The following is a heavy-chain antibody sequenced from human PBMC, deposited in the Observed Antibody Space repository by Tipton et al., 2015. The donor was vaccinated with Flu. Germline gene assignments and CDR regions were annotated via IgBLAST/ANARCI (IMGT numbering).Heavy chain of an antibody. J-gene: IGHJ4*02. Sequence: SLRLSCAASGVTLSSHWMHWVRQAPGKGLEWVACINGAGSFTNYADSVKGRFTISRDDAKNTLYLQMTSRSAEDTAVYYCTGVYYFDNWGQGTLITVSS. CDR3: TGVYYFDN. CDR1: GVTLSSHW. D-gene: IGHD1-1*01. CDR2: INGAGSFT. V-gene: IGHV3-74*01.